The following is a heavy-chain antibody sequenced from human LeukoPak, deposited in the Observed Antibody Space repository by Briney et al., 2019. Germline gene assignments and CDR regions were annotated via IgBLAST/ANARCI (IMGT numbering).Heavy chain of an antibody. CDR2: IYHSGST. Sequence: PSETLSLTCTVSGYSISSGYYWGWIRPPPGKGLEWIGSIYHSGSTYYNPSLKSRVTISVDTSKNQISLKLSSVTAADTALYYCARGLRGVATDFIRMSAFDIWGQGTMVTVSS. D-gene: IGHD3-10*01. J-gene: IGHJ3*02. CDR1: GYSISSGYY. V-gene: IGHV4-38-2*02. CDR3: ARGLRGVATDFIRMSAFDI.